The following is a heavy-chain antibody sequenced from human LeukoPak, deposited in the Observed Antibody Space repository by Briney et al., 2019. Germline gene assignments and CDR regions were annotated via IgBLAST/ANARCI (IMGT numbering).Heavy chain of an antibody. CDR2: INPSGGST. CDR3: ARGRISCSGGSCYSSWFDP. V-gene: IGHV1-46*01. CDR1: GYTFTSYY. Sequence: ASVKVSCKASGYTFTSYYMHWVRQAPGQGLEWMGIINPSGGSTSYAQKFQGRVTMTRDTSTSTVYMELSSLRSEDTAVYYCARGRISCSGGSCYSSWFDPWGQGTLVTVSS. J-gene: IGHJ5*02. D-gene: IGHD2-15*01.